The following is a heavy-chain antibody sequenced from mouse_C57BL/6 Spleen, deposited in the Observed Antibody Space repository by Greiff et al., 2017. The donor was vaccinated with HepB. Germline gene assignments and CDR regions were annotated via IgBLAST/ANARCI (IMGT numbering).Heavy chain of an antibody. V-gene: IGHV1-64*01. CDR3: ARDYDGSRWYFDV. Sequence: QVQLQQPGAELVKPGASVKLSCKASGYTFTSYWMHWVKQRPGQGLEWIGMIHPNSGSTNYNAKFKSKATLTVDKSSSTAYMQLSSLTSEDSAVYDWARDYDGSRWYFDVWGTGTTVTVSS. J-gene: IGHJ1*03. CDR1: GYTFTSYW. CDR2: IHPNSGST. D-gene: IGHD1-1*01.